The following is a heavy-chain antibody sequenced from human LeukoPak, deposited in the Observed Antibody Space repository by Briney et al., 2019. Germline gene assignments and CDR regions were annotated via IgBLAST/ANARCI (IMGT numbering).Heavy chain of an antibody. CDR1: GFTFSSYG. J-gene: IGHJ6*03. D-gene: IGHD3-3*01. CDR2: IRYDGSNK. Sequence: PGGSLRLSCAASGFTFSSYGVHWVRQAPGKGLEWVAFIRYDGSNKYYADSVKGRFTISRDNSKNTLYLQMNSRRAEDTDVYYCAKQVGSGYYRYYYYMDVWGKGTTVTVSS. CDR3: AKQVGSGYYRYYYYMDV. V-gene: IGHV3-30*02.